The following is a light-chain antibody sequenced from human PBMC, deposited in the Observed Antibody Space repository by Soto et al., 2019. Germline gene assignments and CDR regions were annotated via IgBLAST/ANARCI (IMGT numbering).Light chain of an antibody. V-gene: IGKV3-11*01. CDR3: YDRSHWPPST. Sequence: EIVLTQSPATLSLSPGESATLSCRASQSVPRHFAWYQQRPGQAPRLLIYDIYYRDTGIPARFSGSGSGTAVSLPIISREPEDSAVYYCYDRSHWPPSTFGQGTKLEIK. CDR2: DIY. J-gene: IGKJ2*02. CDR1: QSVPRH.